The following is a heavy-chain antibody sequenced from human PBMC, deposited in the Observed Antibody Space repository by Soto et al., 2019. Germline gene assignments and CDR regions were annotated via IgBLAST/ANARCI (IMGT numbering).Heavy chain of an antibody. J-gene: IGHJ5*02. CDR1: GGSINSSY. Sequence: SETLTLTCTVSGGSINSSYWSWIRQPPGKGLECIGYIHYSGTTNYNPSLKSRVTISVDTSKNQFSLKLTSVTAADTAVYYCARGLQYYDILTGPNWFGPWGQGTLVTVSS. D-gene: IGHD3-9*01. CDR2: IHYSGTT. V-gene: IGHV4-59*01. CDR3: ARGLQYYDILTGPNWFGP.